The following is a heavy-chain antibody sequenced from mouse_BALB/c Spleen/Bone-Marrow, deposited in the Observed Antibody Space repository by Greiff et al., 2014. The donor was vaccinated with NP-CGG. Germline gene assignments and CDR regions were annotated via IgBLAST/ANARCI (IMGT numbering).Heavy chain of an antibody. D-gene: IGHD2-3*01. Sequence: DVMLVESGPDLVKPSQSLSLTCTVTGYSITSGYSWHWIRQFPGNKLEWMGYIHYSGTTNYNPSLKSRISITRDTSKNQFFLQLNSVTSDDTATYYCARQNDGYLYYAMDYWGQGTSVTVSS. CDR3: ARQNDGYLYYAMDY. V-gene: IGHV3-1*02. CDR2: IHYSGTT. J-gene: IGHJ4*01. CDR1: GYSITSGYS.